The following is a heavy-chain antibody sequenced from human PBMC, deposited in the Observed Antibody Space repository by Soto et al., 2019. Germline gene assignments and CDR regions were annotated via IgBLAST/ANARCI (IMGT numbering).Heavy chain of an antibody. CDR3: ARVEVTFGGVIVFFDY. CDR1: GGSVSSGSYY. V-gene: IGHV4-61*01. CDR2: IYYSGST. Sequence: QVQLQESGPGLVKPSETLSLTCTVSGGSVSSGSYYWSWIRQPPGKGLEWIGYIYYSGSTNYNPSLKSRVTISVDTSKNQFSLKLSSVTAADTAVYYCARVEVTFGGVIVFFDYWGQGTLVTVSS. J-gene: IGHJ4*02. D-gene: IGHD3-16*02.